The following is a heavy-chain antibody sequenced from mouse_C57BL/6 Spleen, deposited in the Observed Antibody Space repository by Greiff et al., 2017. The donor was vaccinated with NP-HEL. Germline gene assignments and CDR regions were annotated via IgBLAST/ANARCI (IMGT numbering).Heavy chain of an antibody. D-gene: IGHD3-2*02. J-gene: IGHJ2*01. CDR2: INPSNGDT. V-gene: IGHV1-53*01. Sequence: QVQLQQPGTELVKPGASVKLSCKASGYTFTSYWMHWVKQRPGQGLEWIGNINPSNGDTNYNENLKNKATLTVDKSSSTAYMHLSSLTSEDYAVYCCARDSGYAFDDWGQGTTLTVSS. CDR3: ARDSGYAFDD. CDR1: GYTFTSYW.